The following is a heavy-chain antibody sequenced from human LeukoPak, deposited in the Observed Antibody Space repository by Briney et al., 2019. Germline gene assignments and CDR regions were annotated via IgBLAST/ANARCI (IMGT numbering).Heavy chain of an antibody. CDR3: ARDRWFPDAFDI. V-gene: IGHV1-2*02. J-gene: IGHJ3*02. Sequence: ASVKVSCKASGYTFTGYYMHWVRQAPGQGLEWMGWINPNNGGTNYAQKFQGRVTMTRDTSISTAYMELSRLRSDDTAVYYCARDRWFPDAFDIWGQGTMVTVSS. D-gene: IGHD3-10*01. CDR2: INPNNGGT. CDR1: GYTFTGYY.